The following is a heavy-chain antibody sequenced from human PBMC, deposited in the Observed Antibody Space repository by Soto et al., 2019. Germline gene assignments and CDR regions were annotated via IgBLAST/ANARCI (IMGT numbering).Heavy chain of an antibody. V-gene: IGHV4-39*01. J-gene: IGHJ4*02. CDR2: IYYSGST. CDR3: ARHLLGAFDY. D-gene: IGHD2-8*02. CDR1: GGSISSSSYY. Sequence: PSETLSLTCTVSGGSISSSSYYWGWIRQPPGKGLEWIGSIYYSGSTYHNPSLKSRVTISVDTSKNQFSLKLSSVTAADTAVYYCARHLLGAFDYWGQGTPVTVSS.